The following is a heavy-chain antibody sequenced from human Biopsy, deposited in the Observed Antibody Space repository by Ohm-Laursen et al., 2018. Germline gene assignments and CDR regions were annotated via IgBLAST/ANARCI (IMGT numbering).Heavy chain of an antibody. J-gene: IGHJ4*02. V-gene: IGHV4-34*01. CDR3: ARGRRTSGWPYFDN. D-gene: IGHD6-19*01. CDR1: GGSFNGYF. Sequence: SDTLSLTCAVYGGSFNGYFWSWIRQPPGKGLEWIGDITQSGSTNYNPSLKNRVTMSVDTSKNQFYLKLYSVTAADTAVYYCARGRRTSGWPYFDNWGQGALVIASP. CDR2: ITQSGST.